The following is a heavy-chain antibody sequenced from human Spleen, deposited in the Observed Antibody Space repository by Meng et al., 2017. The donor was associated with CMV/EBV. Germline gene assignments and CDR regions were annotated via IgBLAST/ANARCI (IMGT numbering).Heavy chain of an antibody. D-gene: IGHD1-20*01. CDR2: ISSSSTYI. J-gene: IGHJ4*02. CDR1: GFTFSSYS. CDR3: ARGRAHNWNYFDF. Sequence: GSLRLSCAASGFTFSSYSMYWVRQAPGKGLEWVSSISSSSTYIYYADSLKGRFTISRDNAKNSLYLQMNSLRAEDTAVYYCARGRAHNWNYFDFWGQGTLVTVSS. V-gene: IGHV3-21*06.